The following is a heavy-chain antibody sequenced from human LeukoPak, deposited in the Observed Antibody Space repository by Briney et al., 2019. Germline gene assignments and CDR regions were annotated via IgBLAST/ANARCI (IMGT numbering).Heavy chain of an antibody. D-gene: IGHD6-13*01. CDR2: ISYDGNTK. J-gene: IGHJ4*02. CDR3: ARTPGHTSSWYADF. Sequence: PGGSLRLSCAASRFTFDDYAMHWVRQAPGKGLEWVTIISYDGNTKYNADSVKGRFTISRDDSKNTLYLQMNSLRVEDTAVYYCARTPGHTSSWYADFWGQGTLVTVSS. CDR1: RFTFDDYA. V-gene: IGHV3-30-3*01.